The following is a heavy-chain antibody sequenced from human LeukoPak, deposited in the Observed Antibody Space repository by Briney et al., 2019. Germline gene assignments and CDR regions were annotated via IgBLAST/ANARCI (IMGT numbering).Heavy chain of an antibody. V-gene: IGHV3-15*01. CDR3: TTGYCSGSSCWSLGY. D-gene: IGHD2-15*01. CDR1: GFTFNNAR. J-gene: IGHJ4*02. Sequence: PGGSPRLSCAASGFTFNNARISWVRQAPGKGLEWVGRIKTKTDGGTADYAAPLKGRFTISRDDSKNTLYLQMNSLKTEDTAVYYCTTGYCSGSSCWSLGYWGQGTLVTVSS. CDR2: IKTKTDGGTA.